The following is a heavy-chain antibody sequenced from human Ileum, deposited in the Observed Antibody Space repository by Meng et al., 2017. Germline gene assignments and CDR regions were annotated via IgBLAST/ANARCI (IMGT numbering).Heavy chain of an antibody. CDR3: ASGSGSLDY. CDR2: TYYRSKWYS. V-gene: IGHV6-1*01. Sequence: QVKLPPHGPGLVKPSQSLSLPVAVSGGSVSSNIAAWNWIRQSPLGGLEWLGRTYYRSKWYSEYAVSVKSRISITPDTSKNQFSLQMNSVTPEDTAVYYCASGSGSLDYWGPGTLVTVSS. J-gene: IGHJ4*02. CDR1: GGSVSSNIAA. D-gene: IGHD3-3*01.